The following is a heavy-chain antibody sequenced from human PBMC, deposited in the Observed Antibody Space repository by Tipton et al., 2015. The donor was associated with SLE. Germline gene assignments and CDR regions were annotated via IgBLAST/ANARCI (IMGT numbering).Heavy chain of an antibody. Sequence: TLSLTCAVSTYSISSGFYWAWIRQPPGKGLEWIGSIYHSGSTYYNPSLKSRVSISIDTSKNQFSLKLSSVTAADTAVYYCARVLMGFGEPRAPTRGYYYYMDVWGKGTTVTVSS. D-gene: IGHD3-10*01. J-gene: IGHJ6*03. CDR3: ARVLMGFGEPRAPTRGYYYYMDV. V-gene: IGHV4-38-2*01. CDR1: TYSISSGFY. CDR2: IYHSGST.